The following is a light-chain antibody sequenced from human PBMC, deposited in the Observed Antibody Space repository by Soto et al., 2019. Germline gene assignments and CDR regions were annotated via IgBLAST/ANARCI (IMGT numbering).Light chain of an antibody. Sequence: EIVLTQSPGTLSLSPGERAVLSCRASQSVNNNYLAWYQRKPGRAPRLLIYGASSRATGIRDRFIGSGSGADLPLTIASLAPADFAVYFCHQYGSSPPTFGQGIKVEFK. V-gene: IGKV3-20*01. J-gene: IGKJ1*01. CDR2: GAS. CDR1: QSVNNNY. CDR3: HQYGSSPPT.